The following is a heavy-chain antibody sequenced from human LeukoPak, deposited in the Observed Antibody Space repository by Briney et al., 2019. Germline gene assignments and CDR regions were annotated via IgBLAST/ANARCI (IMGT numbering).Heavy chain of an antibody. Sequence: GGSLRLPCAASGFTFSGYWMSWVRQAPGKGLEWVANIKGDGSENIYLDSVKGRFTISRDNAKNSLYLQMNTLRAEDTAVYYCTIRERLDHWGQGTLVTVSS. CDR1: GFTFSGYW. D-gene: IGHD1-26*01. V-gene: IGHV3-7*02. J-gene: IGHJ4*02. CDR2: IKGDGSEN. CDR3: TIRERLDH.